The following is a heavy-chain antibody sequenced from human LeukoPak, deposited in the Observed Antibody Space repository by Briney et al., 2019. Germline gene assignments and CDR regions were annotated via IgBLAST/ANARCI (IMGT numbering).Heavy chain of an antibody. CDR3: AKRGVVIRVILVGFHKEAYYFDS. D-gene: IGHD3-22*01. J-gene: IGHJ4*02. CDR1: GITLSNYG. Sequence: GGSLRLSCAVSGITLSNYGMSWVRQAPGKGLEWVAGISDSGSRTKYADSVKGRFTISRDNSKNTLYLQMNSLRAEDTAVYFCAKRGVVIRVILVGFHKEAYYFDSWGQGALVTVSS. V-gene: IGHV3-23*01. CDR2: ISDSGSRT.